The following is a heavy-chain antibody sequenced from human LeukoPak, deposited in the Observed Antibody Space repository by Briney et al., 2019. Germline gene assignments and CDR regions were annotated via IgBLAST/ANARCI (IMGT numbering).Heavy chain of an antibody. CDR2: ISGSGGST. V-gene: IGHV3-23*01. CDR3: ARRAGGYSHPYDY. J-gene: IGHJ4*02. D-gene: IGHD4-23*01. CDR1: GFTFSNYA. Sequence: GGSLRLFCAASGFTFSNYALSWVRQAPGKGLEWVSDISGSGGSTYYADSVKGRFTISRDNSKNTLYLQMNSLRAEDTAVYYCARRAGGYSHPYDYWGQGILVTVSS.